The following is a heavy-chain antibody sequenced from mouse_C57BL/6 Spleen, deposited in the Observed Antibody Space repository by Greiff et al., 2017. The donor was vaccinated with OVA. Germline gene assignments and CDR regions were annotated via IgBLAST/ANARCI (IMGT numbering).Heavy chain of an antibody. V-gene: IGHV1-61*01. CDR3: AREGWYFDV. J-gene: IGHJ1*03. CDR1: GYTFTSYW. Sequence: LQQPGAELVRPGSSVKLSCKASGYTFTSYWMAWVKQRPGQGLEWIGNIYPSDSETHYNQKFKDKATLTVDKSSSTAYMQLSSLTSEDSAVYYCAREGWYFDVWGTGTTVTVSS. CDR2: IYPSDSET.